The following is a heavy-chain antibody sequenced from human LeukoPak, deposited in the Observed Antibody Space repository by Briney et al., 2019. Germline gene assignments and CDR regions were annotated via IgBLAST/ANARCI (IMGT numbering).Heavy chain of an antibody. CDR2: ISGGSTYI. D-gene: IGHD1-26*01. J-gene: IGHJ6*03. CDR1: GFAFSTYD. V-gene: IGHV3-21*01. CDR3: ARESGIMVGDYYYYYMDV. Sequence: PGGSLRLSCTASGFAFSTYDMNWVRQAPGKGLEWVSYISGGSTYIYYTDSVKGRFTISRDNAKNSLNLQMESLSAEDTAVYYCARESGIMVGDYYYYYMDVWGIGTTVTVSS.